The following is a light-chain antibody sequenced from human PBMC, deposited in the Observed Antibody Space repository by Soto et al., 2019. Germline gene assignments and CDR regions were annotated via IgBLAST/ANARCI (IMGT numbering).Light chain of an antibody. J-gene: IGLJ2*01. CDR3: QSYDSSLSGWDVV. Sequence: QLVLTQPPSVSGAPGQRVTISCTGSSSNIGAGYDVHWYQQLPGTAPKLLIYGNSNRPSGVPDRFSGSKSGTSASLAITGLRAEDGADYYCQSYDSSLSGWDVVFGGGTKVTVL. V-gene: IGLV1-40*01. CDR2: GNS. CDR1: SSNIGAGYD.